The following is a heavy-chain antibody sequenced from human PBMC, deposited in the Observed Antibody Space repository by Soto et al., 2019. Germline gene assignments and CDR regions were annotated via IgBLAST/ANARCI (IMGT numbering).Heavy chain of an antibody. V-gene: IGHV3-30*03. CDR2: ISYDGSNK. J-gene: IGHJ4*02. CDR3: ARDSYYLSSTAYTVFDY. D-gene: IGHD3-16*01. CDR1: GLSFSSYG. Sequence: PGGSLRLSCADSGLSFSSYGMHWVRQAPGEGLEWVAAISYDGSNKNYLASVEGRFTISRDNSKNTLYLQMNALRPEDTAVYYCARDSYYLSSTAYTVFDYWGQGALLTVSS.